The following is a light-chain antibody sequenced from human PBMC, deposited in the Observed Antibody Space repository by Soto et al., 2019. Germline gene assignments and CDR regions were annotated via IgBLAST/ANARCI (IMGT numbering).Light chain of an antibody. CDR2: GAS. CDR1: QTVNNNN. J-gene: IGKJ1*01. CDR3: QQYGSSPRT. Sequence: EIVLTQSPGTLSLSPGERATLSCRASQTVNNNNLAWYQQKPGQAPKVLIYGASNRATGIPDRFSGSGSGTDFTLTISRLDPEDLALYFCQQYGSSPRTFGQGTKVEIK. V-gene: IGKV3-20*01.